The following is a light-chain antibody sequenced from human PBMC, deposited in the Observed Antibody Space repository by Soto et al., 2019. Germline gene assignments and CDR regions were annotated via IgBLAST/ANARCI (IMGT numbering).Light chain of an antibody. Sequence: EIVLTQSPGTLSLSPGERATLSCRASQSVGSNYLAWYQQKPGQAPRLLIYGASSRATGIPDRFSGSGSGTDFTLTISRLEPEAFAVYYCQQYGRSPWTFGQGTKVEI. V-gene: IGKV3-20*01. CDR2: GAS. CDR3: QQYGRSPWT. CDR1: QSVGSNY. J-gene: IGKJ1*01.